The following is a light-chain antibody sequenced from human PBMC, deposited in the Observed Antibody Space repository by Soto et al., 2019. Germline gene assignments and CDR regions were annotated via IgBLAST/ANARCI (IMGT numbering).Light chain of an antibody. CDR1: QSVSNDF. V-gene: IGKV3-20*01. Sequence: EIVLTQSPGILSLSPGQRVTLSCRASQSVSNDFLAWYQQKPGQAPRLLIYGASTRATDVPDRFSGSGSGADFTLTISRLEPEEFAVYYCQQYGSSPPKTFGQGTKVEMK. J-gene: IGKJ1*01. CDR3: QQYGSSPPKT. CDR2: GAS.